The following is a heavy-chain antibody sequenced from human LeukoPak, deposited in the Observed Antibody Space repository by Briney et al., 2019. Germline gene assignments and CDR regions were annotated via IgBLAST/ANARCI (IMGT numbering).Heavy chain of an antibody. CDR3: ARRRMIRGVIIFDY. CDR1: GGSVSSGSYY. Sequence: SETLSLTCTVSGGSVSSGSYYETWIRQPPGKGLEWIGHVYFSGTSSYNPSLKSRVTISADTSKNQFSLKLISVTAADTAVYFCARRRMIRGVIIFDYWGPGALVTVSS. J-gene: IGHJ4*02. V-gene: IGHV4-61*01. CDR2: VYFSGTS. D-gene: IGHD3-10*01.